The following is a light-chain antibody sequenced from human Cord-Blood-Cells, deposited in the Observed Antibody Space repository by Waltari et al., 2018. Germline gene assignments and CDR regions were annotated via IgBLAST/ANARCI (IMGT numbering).Light chain of an antibody. V-gene: IGLV2-11*01. CDR2: DVS. Sequence: QSALTQPRSVSGSPGQSVTISCTGTSSDVGGYNYVSWYQQHPGKAPKLMIYDVSKRPSGVPDRFSGSNSGYTAALTISGLQAEDEADYYCCSYAGSYTLVFGGGTKLTVL. CDR1: SSDVGGYNY. CDR3: CSYAGSYTLV. J-gene: IGLJ3*02.